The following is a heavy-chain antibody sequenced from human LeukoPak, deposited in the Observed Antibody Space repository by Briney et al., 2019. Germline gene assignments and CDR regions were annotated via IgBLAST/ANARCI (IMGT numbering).Heavy chain of an antibody. Sequence: SVKVSCKASGGTFSSYAISWVRQAPGQGLEWMGGIIPIFGTANYAQKFQGRVTITTDESTSTAYMELRSLRSEETAVYYCARALEHCRSPSCYPGGFDPWGQGTLVTVSS. CDR1: GGTFSSYA. J-gene: IGHJ5*02. V-gene: IGHV1-69*05. CDR2: IIPIFGTA. D-gene: IGHD2-2*01. CDR3: ARALEHCRSPSCYPGGFDP.